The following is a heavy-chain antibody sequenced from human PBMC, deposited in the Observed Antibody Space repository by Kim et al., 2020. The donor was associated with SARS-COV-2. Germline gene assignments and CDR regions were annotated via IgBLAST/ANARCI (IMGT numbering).Heavy chain of an antibody. D-gene: IGHD2-2*02. J-gene: IGHJ3*02. CDR3: ARVNIVVVPAAILLDAFDI. V-gene: IGHV4-39*07. CDR1: GGSISSSSYY. Sequence: SETLSLTCTVSGGSISSSSYYWGWIRQPPGKGLEWIGSIYYSGSTYYNPSLQSRVTISVDTSKNQFSLKLSSVTAADTAVYYCARVNIVVVPAAILLDAFDIWGQGTMVTVSS. CDR2: IYYSGST.